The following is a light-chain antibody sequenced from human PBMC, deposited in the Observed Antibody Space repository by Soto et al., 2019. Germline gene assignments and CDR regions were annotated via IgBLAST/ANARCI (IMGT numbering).Light chain of an antibody. J-gene: IGLJ1*01. Sequence: QSALAQPASVSGSPGQSITISCTGTSGFVGSFSLVSWYQQHPGKAPKVMISEGHRRPSGVPDRFSCSTSVTSASLTSSGLHADDEADYYCCLYIGATTYVFGTGTKLTVL. V-gene: IGLV2-23*01. CDR2: EGH. CDR1: SGFVGSFSL. CDR3: CLYIGATTYV.